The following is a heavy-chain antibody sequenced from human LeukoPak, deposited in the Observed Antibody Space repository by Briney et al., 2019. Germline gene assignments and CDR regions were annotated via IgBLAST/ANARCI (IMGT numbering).Heavy chain of an antibody. D-gene: IGHD1-14*01. CDR2: IYYSGST. CDR3: ASSDNPTTSAPFDY. CDR1: GYSISSSNW. Sequence: SETLSLTCAVSGYSISSSNWWGWIRQPPGKGLEWIGYIYYSGSTYYNPSLKSRVTMSVDTSKNQFSLKLSSVTAVDTAVYYCASSDNPTTSAPFDYWGQGTLVTVSS. V-gene: IGHV4-28*01. J-gene: IGHJ4*02.